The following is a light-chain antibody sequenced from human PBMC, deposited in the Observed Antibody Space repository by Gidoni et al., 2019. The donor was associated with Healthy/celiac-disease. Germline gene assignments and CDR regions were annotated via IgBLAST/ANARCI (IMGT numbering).Light chain of an antibody. J-gene: IGLJ3*02. CDR1: SGHSSYA. V-gene: IGLV4-69*01. CDR3: QTWGTGIRV. CDR2: LNSDGSH. Sequence: QLVLTQSPSASASLGASVKLTGTLSSGHSSYAIAWHQQQPEKGPRYLMKLNSDGSHSKGDGIPDRFSGSSSGAERYLTISSLQSEDEADYDCQTWGTGIRVFGGGTKLTVL.